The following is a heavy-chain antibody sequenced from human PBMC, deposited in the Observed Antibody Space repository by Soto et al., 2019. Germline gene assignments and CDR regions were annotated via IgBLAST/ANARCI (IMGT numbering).Heavy chain of an antibody. J-gene: IGHJ4*02. Sequence: HPGGSLRLSCAASGFTFSSYAMSWVRQAPGKGLEWVSAISGSGGSTYYADSVKGRFTISRDNSKNTLYLQMNSLRAEDTAVYYCANELINWFGESYSLINANDYWGQGTLVTVSS. CDR3: ANELINWFGESYSLINANDY. V-gene: IGHV3-23*01. CDR1: GFTFSSYA. D-gene: IGHD3-10*01. CDR2: ISGSGGST.